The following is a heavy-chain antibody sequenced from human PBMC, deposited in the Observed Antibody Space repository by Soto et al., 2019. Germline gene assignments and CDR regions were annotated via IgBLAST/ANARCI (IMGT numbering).Heavy chain of an antibody. D-gene: IGHD3-22*01. J-gene: IGHJ4*02. CDR2: INPNSGGT. CDR1: GYTFTGYY. V-gene: IGHV1-2*04. Sequence: ASVKVSCKASGYTFTGYYMHWVRRAPGQGLEWMGWINPNSGGTNYAQKFQGWVTMTRDTSISTAYMELSRLRSDDTAVYYCARDQTATPDYYDSSGYSHWGQGTLVTVSS. CDR3: ARDQTATPDYYDSSGYSH.